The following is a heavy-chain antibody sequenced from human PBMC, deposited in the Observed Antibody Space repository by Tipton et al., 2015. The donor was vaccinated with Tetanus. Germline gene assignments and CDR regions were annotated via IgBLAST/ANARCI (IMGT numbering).Heavy chain of an antibody. V-gene: IGHV3-48*02. D-gene: IGHD3-3*01. Sequence: SLRLSCAASGFTFSSYNMNWVRQAPGKGLEWVSHISGTGTTVDYADSVKGRFTISRDNAKNPLYLQMNSLRDEDTAIYYCARDFRPIFGAAQPFDPWGQGTLVTVSS. CDR1: GFTFSSYN. CDR2: ISGTGTTV. J-gene: IGHJ5*02. CDR3: ARDFRPIFGAAQPFDP.